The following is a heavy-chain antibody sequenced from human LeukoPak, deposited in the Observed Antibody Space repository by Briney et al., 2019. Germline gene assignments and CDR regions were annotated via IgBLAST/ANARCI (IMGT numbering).Heavy chain of an antibody. Sequence: SVKVSCKASGDTFNNNAFTWVRQASGQGLEWMGGIIPISGTTKYAQKFQDRVTITADESTDTAYMELTSLTSGDTAVYYCAREPQPSSGWVNYHYSGMDVWGQGTTVTVPS. CDR2: IIPISGTT. CDR3: AREPQPSSGWVNYHYSGMDV. J-gene: IGHJ6*01. D-gene: IGHD6-19*01. CDR1: GDTFNNNA. V-gene: IGHV1-69*13.